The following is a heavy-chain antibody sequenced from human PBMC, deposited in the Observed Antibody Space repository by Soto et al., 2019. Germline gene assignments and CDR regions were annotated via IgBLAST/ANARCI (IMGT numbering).Heavy chain of an antibody. D-gene: IGHD6-13*01. Sequence: PVGSLRLSCAASGFTFSDYYMSWIRQAPGKGLEWVSYISSSSSYTNYADSVKGRFTISRDNAKNSLYLQMNSLRAEDTAVYYCASSLIAAAGPFDYWGQGTLVTVSS. V-gene: IGHV3-11*06. J-gene: IGHJ4*02. CDR1: GFTFSDYY. CDR3: ASSLIAAAGPFDY. CDR2: ISSSSSYT.